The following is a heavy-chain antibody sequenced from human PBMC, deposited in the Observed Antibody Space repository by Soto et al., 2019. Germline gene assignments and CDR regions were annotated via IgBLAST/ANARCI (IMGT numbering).Heavy chain of an antibody. V-gene: IGHV3-30*03. CDR3: ARDYRSYGPFDY. J-gene: IGHJ4*02. CDR1: GFTFSSYG. D-gene: IGHD5-18*01. CDR2: ISYDGSNK. Sequence: PGGSLRLSCAASGFTFSSYGMHWVRQAPGKGLEWVAVISYDGSNKYYADSVKGRFTISRDNAKNSLYLQMNSLRAEDTAVYYCARDYRSYGPFDYWGQGTLVTVS.